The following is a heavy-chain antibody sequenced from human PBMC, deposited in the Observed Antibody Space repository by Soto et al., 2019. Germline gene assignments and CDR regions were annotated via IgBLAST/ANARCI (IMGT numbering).Heavy chain of an antibody. D-gene: IGHD4-17*01. V-gene: IGHV4-39*01. Sequence: SETLSLTCTVSGGSISSSSYYWGWIRQPPGKGLEWIGSIYYSGSTYYNPSLKSRVTIYVDTSKNQFSLKLSSVTAADTAVFYCARHVDYGHYFDYWGRGTLVTVSS. CDR2: IYYSGST. J-gene: IGHJ4*02. CDR3: ARHVDYGHYFDY. CDR1: GGSISSSSYY.